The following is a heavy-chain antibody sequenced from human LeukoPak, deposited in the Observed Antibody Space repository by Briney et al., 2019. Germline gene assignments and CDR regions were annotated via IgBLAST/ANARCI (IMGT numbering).Heavy chain of an antibody. CDR3: AKPEGVLSDKKFDC. CDR1: GFSFTSYG. CDR2: IQYNGRDK. V-gene: IGHV3-30*02. J-gene: IGHJ4*02. Sequence: GGSLRLSCAASGFSFTSYGMHWVRQAPGKGLEWLAFIQYNGRDKYYADSVTGRFTISRDNSKNTLYLQMNSLRAEDTAVYYCAKPEGVLSDKKFDCWGQGTLVTVSS. D-gene: IGHD4/OR15-4a*01.